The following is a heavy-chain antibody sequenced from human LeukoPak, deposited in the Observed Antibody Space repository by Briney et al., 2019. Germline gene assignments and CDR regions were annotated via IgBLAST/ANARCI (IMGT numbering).Heavy chain of an antibody. CDR2: INPSGGST. J-gene: IGHJ3*02. V-gene: IGHV1-46*01. Sequence: ASVKVSCKASGYTFTSYYMHWVRQAPGQGLEWMGIINPSGGSTSYAQKFQGRVTVTRDTSTSTVYMELSSLRSEDTAVYYCARVAYCGGDCLNAFDIWGQGTMVTVSS. CDR1: GYTFTSYY. CDR3: ARVAYCGGDCLNAFDI. D-gene: IGHD2-21*02.